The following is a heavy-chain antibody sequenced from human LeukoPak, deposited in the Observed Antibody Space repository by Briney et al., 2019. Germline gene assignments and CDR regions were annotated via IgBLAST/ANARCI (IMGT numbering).Heavy chain of an antibody. J-gene: IGHJ4*02. D-gene: IGHD6-19*01. CDR3: ARGGSGWYYFDY. CDR2: ISSSGSTI. CDR1: GFTFSSYE. Sequence: GGSLRLYCAASGFTFSSYEMNWVRQAPGKGPEWVSYISSSGSTIYYADSVKGRFTISRDNAKNSLYLQMNSLRAEDTAVYYCARGGSGWYYFDYWGQGTLVTVSS. V-gene: IGHV3-48*03.